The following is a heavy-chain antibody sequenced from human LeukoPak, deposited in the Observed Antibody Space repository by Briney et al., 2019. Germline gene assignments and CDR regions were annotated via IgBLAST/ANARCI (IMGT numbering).Heavy chain of an antibody. CDR3: ARVSARGYDY. J-gene: IGHJ4*02. Sequence: GRSLRLSCAASGFMFDTYIMTWVRQAPGKGLEWISYINSINAVYYTDSVQGRFNISRDNAKNSLYLQMNSLRVEDTAMNYCARVSARGYDYWGRGTLVTVSS. CDR1: GFMFDTYI. V-gene: IGHV3-48*01. D-gene: IGHD5-18*01. CDR2: INSINAV.